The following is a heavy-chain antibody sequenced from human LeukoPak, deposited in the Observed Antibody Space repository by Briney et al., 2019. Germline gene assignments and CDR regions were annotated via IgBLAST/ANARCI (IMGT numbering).Heavy chain of an antibody. CDR1: GGTFSIYA. J-gene: IGHJ6*02. CDR3: ARGSNELSGSYYYYYYGMDV. V-gene: IGHV1-69*13. Sequence: ASVNVSCTSSGGTFSIYAISWVRQAPGQGLEWMGGIIPIFGTANYAQKFQGRVTITADESTSTAYMELSSLRSEDTAVYYCARGSNELSGSYYYYYYGMDVWGQGTTVTVSS. D-gene: IGHD3-10*01. CDR2: IIPIFGTA.